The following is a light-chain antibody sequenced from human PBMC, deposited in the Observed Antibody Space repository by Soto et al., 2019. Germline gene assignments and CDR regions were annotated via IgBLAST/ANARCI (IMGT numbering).Light chain of an antibody. Sequence: QSVLTQPPSVSAAPGQKVTISCSGSSSNIGSNYVSWYQQLPGTAPKLLIYDNGKRPSGIPDRFSGSQSGTSATLGITGLQTGDEADYYCGTWDNSLSAVFGGGTKPTVL. CDR1: SSNIGSNY. J-gene: IGLJ2*01. CDR2: DNG. V-gene: IGLV1-51*01. CDR3: GTWDNSLSAV.